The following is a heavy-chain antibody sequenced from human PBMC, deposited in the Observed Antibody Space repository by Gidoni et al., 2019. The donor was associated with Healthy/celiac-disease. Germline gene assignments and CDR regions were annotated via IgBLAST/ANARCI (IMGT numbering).Heavy chain of an antibody. CDR2: IWYDGSNK. J-gene: IGHJ4*02. CDR3: ARVQSSGWPHGDYFDY. Sequence: QVQLVESGGGVVQPGRSLRLSCAASGFTFSSYGMHWVRQAPGKGLEWVAVIWYDGSNKYYADSVKGRFTISRDNSKNTLYLQMNSLRAEDTAVYYCARVQSSGWPHGDYFDYWGQGTLGHRLL. V-gene: IGHV3-33*01. D-gene: IGHD6-19*01. CDR1: GFTFSSYG.